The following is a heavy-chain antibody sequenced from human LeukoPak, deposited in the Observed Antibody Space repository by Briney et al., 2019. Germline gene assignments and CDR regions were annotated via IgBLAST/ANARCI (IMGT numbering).Heavy chain of an antibody. CDR2: ISSSSSSI. CDR3: ARDGSAAADHYYYYYMDV. V-gene: IGHV3-48*01. D-gene: IGHD6-13*01. J-gene: IGHJ6*03. CDR1: RFTFSSYS. Sequence: GGSLRLSCAASRFTFSSYSMNWVRQAPGKGLEWVSYISSSSSSIYYADSVKGRFTISRDNAKNSLYLQMNSLRVEDTAVYYCARDGSAAADHYYYYYMDVWGKGTTVTVSS.